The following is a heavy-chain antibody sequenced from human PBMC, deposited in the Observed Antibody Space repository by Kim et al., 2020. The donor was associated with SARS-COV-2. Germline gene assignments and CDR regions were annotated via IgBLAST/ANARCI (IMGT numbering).Heavy chain of an antibody. CDR2: ISYDGSNK. J-gene: IGHJ4*02. CDR3: AKPGCSSTSCHFDY. D-gene: IGHD2-2*01. Sequence: GGSLRLSCAASGFTFSSYGMHWVRQAPGKGLEWVAVISYDGSNKYYADSVKGRFTISRDNSKNTLYLQMNSLRAEDTAVYYCAKPGCSSTSCHFDYWGQGTLVTVSS. CDR1: GFTFSSYG. V-gene: IGHV3-30*18.